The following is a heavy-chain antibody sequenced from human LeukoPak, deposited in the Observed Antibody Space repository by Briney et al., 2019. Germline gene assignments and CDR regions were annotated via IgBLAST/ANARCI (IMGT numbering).Heavy chain of an antibody. J-gene: IGHJ4*02. D-gene: IGHD3-3*02. CDR2: MNPNSGDT. V-gene: IGHV1-2*02. CDR1: LYTFTNFY. CDR3: ARRPINCIISNCYVDN. Sequence: ASVKVSCKASLYTFTNFYIHWVRQAPGQGLEWMGWMNPNSGDTSYAREFQDRVTMTRDTSLTTAYMELSSLRSDDTAIYYCARRPINCIISNCYVDNWGQGTLVTVSS.